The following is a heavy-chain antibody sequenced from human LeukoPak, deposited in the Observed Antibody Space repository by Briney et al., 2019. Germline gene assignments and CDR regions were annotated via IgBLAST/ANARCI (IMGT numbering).Heavy chain of an antibody. CDR1: GDSIISYY. CDR2: IYNSGST. D-gene: IGHD2-2*01. CDR3: AKYQAAGWYDP. V-gene: IGHV4-59*01. Sequence: SETLSLTCTLSGDSIISYYWSWIRQPPGQGPEWIGYIYNSGSTNYNPSLKSRVTISLDTSKNRFPLKLSSVTAADTAVYYCAKYQAAGWYDPWGQGTLVTVSS. J-gene: IGHJ5*02.